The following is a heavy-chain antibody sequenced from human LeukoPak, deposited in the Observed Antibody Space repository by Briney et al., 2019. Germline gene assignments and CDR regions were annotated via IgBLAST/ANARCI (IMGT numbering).Heavy chain of an antibody. Sequence: GGSLRLSYAASGFTFSSYGMHWVRQAPGKGLEWVAVISYDGSNKYYADSVKGRFTISRDNSKNTLYLQMNSLRAEDTAVYYCAKDVYGSGSDYWGQGTLVTVSS. CDR2: ISYDGSNK. J-gene: IGHJ4*02. CDR3: AKDVYGSGSDY. CDR1: GFTFSSYG. V-gene: IGHV3-30*18. D-gene: IGHD3-10*01.